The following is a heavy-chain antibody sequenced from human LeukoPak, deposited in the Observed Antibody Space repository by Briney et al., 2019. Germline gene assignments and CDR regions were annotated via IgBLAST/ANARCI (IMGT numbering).Heavy chain of an antibody. V-gene: IGHV3-33*01. Sequence: GGSLRLSCAASAFTFTSYGMHWVRQAPGKGLEWVAVIWYDGSNKYYADSVRGRFTISRDNSRSTLYLQMNSLRAEDTAVYYCARGPITMTKPVDYWGQGTLVTVSS. CDR1: AFTFTSYG. CDR3: ARGPITMTKPVDY. CDR2: IWYDGSNK. J-gene: IGHJ4*02. D-gene: IGHD3-22*01.